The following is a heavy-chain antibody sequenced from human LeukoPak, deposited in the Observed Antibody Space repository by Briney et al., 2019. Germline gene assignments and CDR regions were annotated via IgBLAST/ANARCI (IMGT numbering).Heavy chain of an antibody. J-gene: IGHJ4*02. V-gene: IGHV3-64*01. Sequence: TGGSLRLSCAASGFTFSGYPMHWVRQAPGKGLEYVADITRDGGGTYYASSVRGRFTISRDNSMNMLYLQMGGLRDEDMAVYYCARLLSSGSTRRIYEYWGQGTLVTVSS. CDR1: GFTFSGYP. CDR3: ARLLSSGSTRRIYEY. CDR2: ITRDGGGT. D-gene: IGHD6-6*01.